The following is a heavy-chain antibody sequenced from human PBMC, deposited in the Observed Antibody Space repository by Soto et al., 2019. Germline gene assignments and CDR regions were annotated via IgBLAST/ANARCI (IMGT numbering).Heavy chain of an antibody. CDR3: ARLVRGSSWYGTHYYGMDV. J-gene: IGHJ6*02. CDR1: GYSFTSYW. Sequence: GESLKISCKGSGYSFTSYWISWVRQMPGKGLEWMGRIDPSDSYTNYSPSFQGHVTISADKSISTAYLQWSSLKASDTAMYYCARLVRGSSWYGTHYYGMDVWGQGTTVTVSS. D-gene: IGHD6-13*01. CDR2: IDPSDSYT. V-gene: IGHV5-10-1*01.